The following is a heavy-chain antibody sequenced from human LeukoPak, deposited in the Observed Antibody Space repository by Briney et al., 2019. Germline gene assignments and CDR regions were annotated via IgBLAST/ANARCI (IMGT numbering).Heavy chain of an antibody. CDR3: ARGEGQRQLVHIH. Sequence: SETLSLTCAVYGGSFSGYYYTWIRQPSGKGLEWIGEINHSGSTTYNPSLNSRVIILVDTSENQFSLKLRSVTAADTAVYYCARGEGQRQLVHIHWGQGTLVTVSS. D-gene: IGHD6-13*01. CDR2: INHSGST. CDR1: GGSFSGYY. V-gene: IGHV4-34*01. J-gene: IGHJ4*02.